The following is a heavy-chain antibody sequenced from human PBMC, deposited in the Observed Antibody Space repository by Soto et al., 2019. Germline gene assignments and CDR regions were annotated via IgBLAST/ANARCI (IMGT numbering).Heavy chain of an antibody. V-gene: IGHV5-51*01. D-gene: IGHD3-9*01. CDR3: ARGLRYFDWYPEAFDY. CDR1: GYSFTRYW. J-gene: IGHJ4*01. CDR2: IYPGDPDT. Sequence: PGESLKISCKGSGYSFTRYWMGWVRQMPGKGLEWMGIIYPGDPDTRYSPSFQGQVTISADKSISTAYLQWSSLKASDTAMYYCARGLRYFDWYPEAFDYWGHGTLVTVSS.